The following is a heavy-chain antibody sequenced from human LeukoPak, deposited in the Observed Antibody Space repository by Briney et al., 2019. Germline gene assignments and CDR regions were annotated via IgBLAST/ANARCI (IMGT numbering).Heavy chain of an antibody. D-gene: IGHD3-22*01. CDR2: IKQVGSEK. J-gene: IGHJ4*02. V-gene: IGHV3-7*05. CDR1: GFTFSSYW. Sequence: GSLRLSCAASGFTFSSYWMSWVRKAPGKGLEWVANIKQVGSEKYTVDSVKGRFTISRDNAKSSLYLQMNILRAEDTAVYYCARDRRGYYDSSGSGYWGQGTLVTVSS. CDR3: ARDRRGYYDSSGSGY.